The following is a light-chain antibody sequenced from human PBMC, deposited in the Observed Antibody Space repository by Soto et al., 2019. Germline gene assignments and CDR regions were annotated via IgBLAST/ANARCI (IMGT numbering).Light chain of an antibody. Sequence: QSALTQPPSASGSLGQSVTISCTGTSSDVGTYNYVSWYQQHPGKAPKLMIYEVTKRPSGVPDRFSGSRSAITASLTVSGLQAEDEADYYCCSYGGYYNYVFGTGTKLTVL. CDR3: CSYGGYYNYV. CDR1: SSDVGTYNY. CDR2: EVT. J-gene: IGLJ1*01. V-gene: IGLV2-8*01.